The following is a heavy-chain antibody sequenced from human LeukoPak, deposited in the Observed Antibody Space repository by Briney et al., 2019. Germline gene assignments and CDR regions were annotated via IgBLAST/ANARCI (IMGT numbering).Heavy chain of an antibody. J-gene: IGHJ4*02. CDR3: ARVSGYSGTWYVDY. Sequence: GRSLRLSCVASGFTFKSYGMHWVCQAPGKGLEWVAIIWYDGSNKYYADFVKGRFTTSRDNSKNTLYLQMNSLRADDTAVYYCARVSGYSGTWYVDYWGQGTLVTVSS. CDR1: GFTFKSYG. D-gene: IGHD6-13*01. CDR2: IWYDGSNK. V-gene: IGHV3-33*01.